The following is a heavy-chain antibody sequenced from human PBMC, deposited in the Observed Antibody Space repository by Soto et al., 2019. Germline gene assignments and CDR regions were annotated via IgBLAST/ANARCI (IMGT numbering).Heavy chain of an antibody. CDR1: GFTFSSYW. D-gene: IGHD2-15*01. Sequence: GGSLRLSCAASGFTFSSYWMHWVRQAPGKGLVWVSRINSDGSSTSYADSVKGRFTISRDNAKNTLYLQMNSLRAEDTAVYYCARVLEKCSGGSCYPYYYGMDVWGQGTTVTV. CDR3: ARVLEKCSGGSCYPYYYGMDV. V-gene: IGHV3-74*01. J-gene: IGHJ6*02. CDR2: INSDGSST.